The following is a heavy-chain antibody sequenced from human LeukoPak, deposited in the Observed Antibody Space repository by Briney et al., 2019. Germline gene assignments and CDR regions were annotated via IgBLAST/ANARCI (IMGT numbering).Heavy chain of an antibody. CDR2: IYHSGST. J-gene: IGHJ4*02. Sequence: SETLSLTCGLSGYSISSGYYWGGIRQPPGKGLEWIGSIYHSGSTSYNASLKSRVTISVDTSKNQFSLKLTSVTAADTAVYYCAREWGSASDNNWYNFDFWGQGTLVTVSS. CDR3: AREWGSASDNNWYNFDF. V-gene: IGHV4-38-2*02. D-gene: IGHD3-10*01. CDR1: GYSISSGYY.